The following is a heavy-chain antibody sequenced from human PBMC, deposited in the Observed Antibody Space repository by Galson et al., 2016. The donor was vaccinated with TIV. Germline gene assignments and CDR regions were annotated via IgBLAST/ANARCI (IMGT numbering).Heavy chain of an antibody. D-gene: IGHD3-16*01. V-gene: IGHV4-39*07. J-gene: IGHJ4*02. CDR3: AREGGYNYGYYFDY. CDR1: YGSISSTTSY. CDR2: VYYSGST. Sequence: ETLSLTCTVSYGSISSTTSYWAWIRQPPGKGLEWIGSVYYSGSTDYNPSLKSRVTMSVDTSKNQFSLKLSSVTVADTAVYYCAREGGYNYGYYFDYWGQGILVTVSS.